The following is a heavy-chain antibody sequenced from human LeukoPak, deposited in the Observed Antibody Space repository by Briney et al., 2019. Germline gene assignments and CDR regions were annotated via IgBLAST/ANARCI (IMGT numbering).Heavy chain of an antibody. D-gene: IGHD2-2*01. CDR2: ISSSSSYI. CDR3: ARDGEGAVVPAAIGWYFDL. J-gene: IGHJ2*01. CDR1: GFTFSSYS. V-gene: IGHV3-21*01. Sequence: GGSLRLSCAASGFTFSSYSMNWVRQAPGKGLEWVSSISSSSSYIYYADSVKGRFTISRDNAKDSLYLQMNSLRAEGTAVYYCARDGEGAVVPAAIGWYFDLWGRGTLVTVSS.